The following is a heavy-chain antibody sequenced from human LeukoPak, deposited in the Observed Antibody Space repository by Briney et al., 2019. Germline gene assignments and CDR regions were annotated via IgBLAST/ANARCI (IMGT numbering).Heavy chain of an antibody. CDR2: IIPIFGTA. CDR3: ARDNSSNYGYMDV. CDR1: GGTFSSYA. J-gene: IGHJ6*03. D-gene: IGHD4-11*01. V-gene: IGHV1-69*05. Sequence: ASVKVSGKASGGTFSSYAISWVRQAPGQGLEWMGGIIPIFGTANYAQKFQGRVTITTDESTSTAYMELSSLRSEDTAVYYCARDNSSNYGYMDVWGKGTTVPVSS.